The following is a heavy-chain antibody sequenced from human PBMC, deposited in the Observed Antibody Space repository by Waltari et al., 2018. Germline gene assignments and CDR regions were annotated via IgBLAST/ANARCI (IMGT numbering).Heavy chain of an antibody. CDR3: ARGPRIAAAGLDY. Sequence: EVQLVESGGGLVQPGGSLRLSCAASGFTFRSYSMNWVRQAPGKGLEWVSYISSSSSTIYYADSVKGRFTISRDNAKNSLYLQMNSLRAEDTAVYYCARGPRIAAAGLDYWGQGTLVTVSS. V-gene: IGHV3-48*01. J-gene: IGHJ4*02. D-gene: IGHD6-13*01. CDR2: ISSSSSTI. CDR1: GFTFRSYS.